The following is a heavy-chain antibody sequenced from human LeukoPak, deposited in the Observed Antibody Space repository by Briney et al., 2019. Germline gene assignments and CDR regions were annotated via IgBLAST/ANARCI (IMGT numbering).Heavy chain of an antibody. D-gene: IGHD2-15*01. CDR1: GFTFSSYA. V-gene: IGHV3-30-3*01. J-gene: IGHJ6*02. CDR2: ISYDGSNK. Sequence: GGSLRLSCAASGFTFSSYAMHWVRQAPGKGLEWVAVISYDGSNKYYADSVKGRFTISRDNSKNTLYLQMNSLRAEDTAVYYCARSYCSGGSCYWAFGGAYYYYGMDVWGQGTTVTVSS. CDR3: ARSYCSGGSCYWAFGGAYYYYGMDV.